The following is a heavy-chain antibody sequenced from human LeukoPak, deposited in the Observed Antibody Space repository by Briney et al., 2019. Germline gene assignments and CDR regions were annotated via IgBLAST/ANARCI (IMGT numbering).Heavy chain of an antibody. J-gene: IGHJ4*02. V-gene: IGHV4-59*11. CDR3: ARSRQNYFDSSGPSLNY. Sequence: PSETLSLTCTVSGVSISSHYWSWIRQPPGKGLEWIGYISNGGSTNYNPSLQSRVTISVDTSKNQFSLKLSSVTAADTAVYYCARSRQNYFDSSGPSLNYWGQGTLVTVSS. CDR2: ISNGGST. CDR1: GVSISSHY. D-gene: IGHD3-22*01.